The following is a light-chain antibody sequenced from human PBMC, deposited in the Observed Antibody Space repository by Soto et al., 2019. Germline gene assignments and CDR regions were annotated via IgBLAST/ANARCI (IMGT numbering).Light chain of an antibody. J-gene: IGKJ1*01. V-gene: IGKV4-1*01. CDR1: QSLLLTSTNKNY. Sequence: DIVMTQSPESLAVSLGERATINCKSSQSLLLTSTNKNYLGWFQQKPGQPPKMLIYWASFRESGVPDRFGGSGSGTDFTLTISSLQAEDAAVYYCLHYSTFPRTFGQGTKVEIK. CDR2: WAS. CDR3: LHYSTFPRT.